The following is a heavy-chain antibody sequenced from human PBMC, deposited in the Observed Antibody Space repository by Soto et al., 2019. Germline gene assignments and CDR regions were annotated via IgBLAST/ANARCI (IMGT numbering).Heavy chain of an antibody. Sequence: QVQLQESGPGLVKPSQTLSLTCTVSGGSISSGGYYWSWIRQHPGKGLEWIGYIYYSGSTYYNPALKSRVTISVDTSKPQFSLTLSSVTAADTAVYYCAKTGPGSYLSLDYWGQGTLVTVSS. CDR1: GGSISSGGYY. CDR2: IYYSGST. V-gene: IGHV4-31*03. D-gene: IGHD1-26*01. J-gene: IGHJ4*02. CDR3: AKTGPGSYLSLDY.